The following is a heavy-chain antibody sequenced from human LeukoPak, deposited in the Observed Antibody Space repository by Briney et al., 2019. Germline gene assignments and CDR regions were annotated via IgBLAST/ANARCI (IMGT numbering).Heavy chain of an antibody. CDR1: GFTVSSNY. CDR3: ASRYSRSYTFDDAFDI. V-gene: IGHV3-66*02. J-gene: IGHJ3*02. D-gene: IGHD1-26*01. Sequence: PGGSLRLSCAASGFTVSSNYMSWVRQAPGKGLEWVSVIYSGGSTYYADSVKGRFTISRDNSENTLYLQMNSLRAEDTAVYYCASRYSRSYTFDDAFDIWGQGTMVTVSS. CDR2: IYSGGST.